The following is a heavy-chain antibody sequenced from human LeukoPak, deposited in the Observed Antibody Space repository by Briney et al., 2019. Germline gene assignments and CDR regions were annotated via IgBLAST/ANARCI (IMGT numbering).Heavy chain of an antibody. D-gene: IGHD6-13*01. CDR1: GFSFSGYW. J-gene: IGHJ5*02. CDR2: IKQDGSEK. CDR3: ARVRSSSWYSWFDP. V-gene: IGHV3-7*01. Sequence: GGSLRLSCTASGFSFSGYWMSWVRQAPGKGLEWVANIKQDGSEKYYVDSVKGRFTISRDNAKNSLYLQMNSLRAEDTAVYYCARVRSSSWYSWFDPWGQGTLVTVSS.